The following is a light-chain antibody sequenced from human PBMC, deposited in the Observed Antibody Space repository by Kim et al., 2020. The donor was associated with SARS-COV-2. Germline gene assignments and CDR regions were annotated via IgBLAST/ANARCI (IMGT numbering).Light chain of an antibody. CDR3: AAWDHSLHAWV. V-gene: IGLV1-44*01. J-gene: IGLJ3*02. CDR2: SNN. Sequence: QSVLTQPPSASGTPGQRVTISCSGSTSNIGSHVVAWYQHLPETAPKFLINSNNERPSGVPDRFSGSKSGTSASLAISGLQSEDEADFYCAAWDHSLHAWVFGGGTQLTVL. CDR1: TSNIGSHV.